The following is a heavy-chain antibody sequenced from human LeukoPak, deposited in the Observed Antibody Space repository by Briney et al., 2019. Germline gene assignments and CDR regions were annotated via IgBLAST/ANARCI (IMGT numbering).Heavy chain of an antibody. D-gene: IGHD2-8*01. CDR3: AKDSWSRNGIYDPFDI. CDR2: VDGDGAT. CDR1: GFIFSDYT. V-gene: IGHV3-23*01. J-gene: IGHJ3*02. Sequence: GGSLRLSCAASGFIFSDYTMNWVRQAPGRGLEWFSVVDGDGATYYTDSVKGRFTISRDNSKNTLSLQMNSLRLEDTAVYYCAKDSWSRNGIYDPFDIWGLGTMVTVSS.